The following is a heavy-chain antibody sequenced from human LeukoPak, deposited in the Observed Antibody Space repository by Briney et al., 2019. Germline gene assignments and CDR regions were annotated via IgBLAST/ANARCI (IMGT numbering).Heavy chain of an antibody. D-gene: IGHD2-15*01. Sequence: QTGGSLGLSCAASGFTFDDYVMNWVRQAPGKGLEWVSGISWNSGTIGYADSVKGRFTISRDNAKNSLYLQMNSLRAEDTALYYCVKGAAYHLGDAFDIWGQGTMVTVSS. J-gene: IGHJ3*02. CDR3: VKGAAYHLGDAFDI. V-gene: IGHV3-9*01. CDR2: ISWNSGTI. CDR1: GFTFDDYV.